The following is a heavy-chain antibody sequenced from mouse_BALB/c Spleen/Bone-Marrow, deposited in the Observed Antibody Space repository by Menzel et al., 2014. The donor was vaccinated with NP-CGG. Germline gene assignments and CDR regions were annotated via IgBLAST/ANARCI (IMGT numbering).Heavy chain of an antibody. Sequence: QVHVKQSGAELVRPGASVKLSCKASGYTFTSYWMNWVKQRPGQGLEWIGMIDPSDSETHYNQMFKDKATLTVDKSSSTADMQLSSLTSEDSAVYYCARKKSKRGFLFAYWGQGTLVTVSA. CDR1: GYTFTSYW. D-gene: IGHD1-2*01. V-gene: IGHV1-61*01. CDR3: ARKKSKRGFLFAY. J-gene: IGHJ3*01. CDR2: IDPSDSET.